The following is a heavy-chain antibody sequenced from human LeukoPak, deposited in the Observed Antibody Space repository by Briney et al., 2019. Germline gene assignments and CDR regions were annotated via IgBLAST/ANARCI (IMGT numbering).Heavy chain of an antibody. CDR3: AREPRRYYDILTGLRNWFDP. D-gene: IGHD3-9*01. Sequence: SETLSLTCTVSGGSISSYYWSWLRQPAGKGLEWVGRIYTSGSTNYNPSLKSRVTMSVDTSKNQFSLKLSSVTAADTAVYYCAREPRRYYDILTGLRNWFDPWGQGTLVTVSS. V-gene: IGHV4-4*07. J-gene: IGHJ5*02. CDR1: GGSISSYY. CDR2: IYTSGST.